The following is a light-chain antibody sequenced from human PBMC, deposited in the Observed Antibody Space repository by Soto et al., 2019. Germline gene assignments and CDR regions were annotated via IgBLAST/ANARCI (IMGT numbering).Light chain of an antibody. V-gene: IGKV3-20*01. Sequence: EIVLTQFPANLSLSPGERATLSCRASQSIGTFFAWYQQKPGQAPRLLIYGASSRATGIPDRFSGTGSETDFTLTISRLEPEDFAVYYCQQYDNSPITFGQGTRLEIK. J-gene: IGKJ5*01. CDR3: QQYDNSPIT. CDR2: GAS. CDR1: QSIGTF.